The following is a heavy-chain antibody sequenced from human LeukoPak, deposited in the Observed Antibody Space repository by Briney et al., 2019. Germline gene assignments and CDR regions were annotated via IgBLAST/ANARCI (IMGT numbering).Heavy chain of an antibody. Sequence: SVKVSCRASGGTFSSYAISWVRQAPGQGLEWMGGIIPIFGTANYAQKFQGRVTITADKSTSTAYMELSSLRSEDTAVYYCARESCSGGSCYLGAFDIWGQGTMVTVSS. CDR2: IIPIFGTA. CDR3: ARESCSGGSCYLGAFDI. CDR1: GGTFSSYA. J-gene: IGHJ3*02. V-gene: IGHV1-69*06. D-gene: IGHD2-15*01.